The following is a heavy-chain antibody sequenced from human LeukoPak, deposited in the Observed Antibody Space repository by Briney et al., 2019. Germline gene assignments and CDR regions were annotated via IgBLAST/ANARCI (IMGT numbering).Heavy chain of an antibody. V-gene: IGHV4-39*01. J-gene: IGHJ4*02. D-gene: IGHD1-14*01. Sequence: PSETLSLTCTVSGASIGRNNYYWGWIRQPPGKGLEWIGTIYSSVSTYYNPSLKSRVTISVDTSKNQFSLKLTSVTAADTAVFYCVCGSGYFFDYWGQGTLVTVSS. CDR2: IYSSVST. CDR1: GASIGRNNYY. CDR3: VCGSGYFFDY.